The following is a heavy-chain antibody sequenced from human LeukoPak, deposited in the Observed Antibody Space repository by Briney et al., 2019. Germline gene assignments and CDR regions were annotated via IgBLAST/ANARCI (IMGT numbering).Heavy chain of an antibody. CDR2: IYYNGYT. CDR3: ARTRITIFGVVVNWYFDL. CDR1: GGSIGTYY. J-gene: IGHJ2*01. Sequence: SETLSLTCTVSGGSIGTYYWSWIRQPPGKGLEWIGYIYYNGYTDYNPSLKSRVTISLHTSRNQFSLNLSSVTAADTAVYYCARTRITIFGVVVNWYFDLWGRGTLVTVSS. V-gene: IGHV4-59*01. D-gene: IGHD3-3*01.